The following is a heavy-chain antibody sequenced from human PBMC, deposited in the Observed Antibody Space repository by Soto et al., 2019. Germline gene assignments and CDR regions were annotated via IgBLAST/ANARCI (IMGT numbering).Heavy chain of an antibody. D-gene: IGHD5-18*01. J-gene: IGHJ6*02. CDR1: GYTFTNYG. CDR3: ARPPQVTRSYYFNGLDV. V-gene: IGHV1-18*01. CDR2: ISTSNSNT. Sequence: QVQLVQSRGEVKKPGAAVMVSCKASGYTFTNYGISWVRQAPGQGLEWMGWISTSNSNTAYAQKFQDRVTMTTDTSTSTAYMELRSLRPDDTAVYYCARPPQVTRSYYFNGLDVWGQGTTVTVSS.